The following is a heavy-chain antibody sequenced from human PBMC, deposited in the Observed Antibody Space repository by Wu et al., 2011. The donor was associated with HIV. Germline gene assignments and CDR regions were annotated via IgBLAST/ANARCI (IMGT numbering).Heavy chain of an antibody. Sequence: EVQLVQSGAEVKKPGATVKISCKVSGYTFSDYYMHWVQQAPGKGPEWMGLADPEEGETIYAEKFQGRVTIIVDTSIDTAYMELSSLRSEDTAVYYCAKGRGTSGSYFGINYFDYWGQGTLVTVSS. CDR3: AKGRGTSGSYFGINYFDY. J-gene: IGHJ4*02. D-gene: IGHD3-10*01. V-gene: IGHV1-69-2*01. CDR2: ADPEEGET. CDR1: GYTFSDYY.